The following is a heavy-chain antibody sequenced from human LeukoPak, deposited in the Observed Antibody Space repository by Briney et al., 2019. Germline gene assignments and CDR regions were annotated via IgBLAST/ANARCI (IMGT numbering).Heavy chain of an antibody. V-gene: IGHV3-23*01. CDR1: GFTFSSYA. D-gene: IGHD2-15*01. Sequence: GGSLRLSCAASGFTFSSYAMSWVRQAPGKGLEWVSAISGSGGSTYYADSVKGRFTISRDNAKNSLYLQMNNLRAEDTAVYYCTRDNGYCSGGSCYHYYMDVWGKGTTVTVSS. CDR3: TRDNGYCSGGSCYHYYMDV. J-gene: IGHJ6*03. CDR2: ISGSGGST.